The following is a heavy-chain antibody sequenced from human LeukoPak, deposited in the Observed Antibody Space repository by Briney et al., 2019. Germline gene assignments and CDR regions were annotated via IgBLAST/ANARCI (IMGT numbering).Heavy chain of an antibody. CDR2: INSDGSST. Sequence: GGSLRLSCAASGFTFSSYWMHWVRQAPGKGLVWVSRINSDGSSTSYADSVKGRFTISRDNSKNTLYLQMNSLRAEDTAVYYCAKVPRITIFGVLFDYWGQGTLVTVSS. CDR1: GFTFSSYW. CDR3: AKVPRITIFGVLFDY. D-gene: IGHD3-3*01. V-gene: IGHV3-74*01. J-gene: IGHJ4*02.